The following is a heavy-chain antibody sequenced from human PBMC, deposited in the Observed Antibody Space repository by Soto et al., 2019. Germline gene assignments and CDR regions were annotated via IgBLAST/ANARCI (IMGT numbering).Heavy chain of an antibody. V-gene: IGHV3-30-3*01. Sequence: PGGSLRLSCAASGFTFSSYAMHWVRQAPGKGLEWVAVISYDGSNKYYADSVKGRFTISRDNSKNTLYLQMNSLRAEDTAVYYCASDFGFGELFGYWGQGTLVTVSS. CDR1: GFTFSSYA. D-gene: IGHD3-10*01. CDR2: ISYDGSNK. J-gene: IGHJ4*02. CDR3: ASDFGFGELFGY.